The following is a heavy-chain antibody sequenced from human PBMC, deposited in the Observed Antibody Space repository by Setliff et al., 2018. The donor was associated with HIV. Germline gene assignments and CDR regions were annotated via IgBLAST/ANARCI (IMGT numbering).Heavy chain of an antibody. Sequence: GESLKISCKGSGNSFTRHWIGWVRQMPGKGLEWMGIIYPDDSHSRYSPSFQGQVTISADKSISTVYLQWTSLRASDTGIYYCARPLYEQSSDAFNFWGQGTMVTVSS. CDR3: ARPLYEQSSDAFNF. V-gene: IGHV5-51*01. D-gene: IGHD3-22*01. CDR2: IYPDDSHS. J-gene: IGHJ3*01. CDR1: GNSFTRHW.